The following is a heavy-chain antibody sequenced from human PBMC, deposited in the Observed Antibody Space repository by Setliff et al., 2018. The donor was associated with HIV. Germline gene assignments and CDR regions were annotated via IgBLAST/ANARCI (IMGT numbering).Heavy chain of an antibody. D-gene: IGHD3-3*01. Sequence: GASVKVSCKASGGTFSNYTINWVRQAPGQGLDWMGRIIPILGVANYAQRFQGKVTITADKSTSTAYMELTSLRFDDTAMYYCVRGVQSPPHYSYYYMDVWGEGTMVTVSS. CDR3: VRGVQSPPHYSYYYMDV. CDR2: IIPILGVA. CDR1: GGTFSNYT. J-gene: IGHJ6*03. V-gene: IGHV1-69*02.